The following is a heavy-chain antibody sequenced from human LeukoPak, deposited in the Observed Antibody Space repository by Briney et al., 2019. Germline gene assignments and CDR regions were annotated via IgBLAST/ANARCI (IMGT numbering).Heavy chain of an antibody. V-gene: IGHV1-18*01. CDR1: GYTFTIYG. CDR2: ISAYNGNT. D-gene: IGHD6-13*01. Sequence: ASVKVSSKASGYTFTIYGISWERQAPGHGQEWRGWISAYNGNTNYAQKLQGRVTMTTDTSTSTAYMELRSLRSDDTAVYYCARAIAAAGTPIDYWGQGTLVTVSS. CDR3: ARAIAAAGTPIDY. J-gene: IGHJ4*02.